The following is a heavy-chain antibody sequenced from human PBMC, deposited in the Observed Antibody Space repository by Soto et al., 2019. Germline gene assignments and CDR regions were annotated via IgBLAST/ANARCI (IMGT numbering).Heavy chain of an antibody. CDR2: ISSSSSTI. D-gene: IGHD3-22*01. J-gene: IGHJ3*02. CDR1: GFTFSSYS. V-gene: IGHV3-48*02. CDR3: ARDKSYYYDSSGVTDAFDI. Sequence: GGSLRLSCAASGFTFSSYSMNWVRQAPGKGLEWVSYISSSSSTIYYADSVKGRFTISRDNAKNSLYLQMNSLRDKDTAVYYWARDKSYYYDSSGVTDAFDIWGQGTMVTVSS.